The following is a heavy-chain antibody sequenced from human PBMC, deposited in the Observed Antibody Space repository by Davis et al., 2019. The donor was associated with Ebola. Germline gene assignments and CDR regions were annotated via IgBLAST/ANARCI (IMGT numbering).Heavy chain of an antibody. CDR2: INHSGST. Sequence: PSETLSLTCAVYGGSFSGYYWSWIRQPPGKGLEWIGEINHSGSTNYNPSLKSRVTISVDTSKNQFSLKLSSVTAADTAVYYCARDVPGYSSSWYEGWFDPWGQGTLVTVSS. CDR3: ARDVPGYSSSWYEGWFDP. J-gene: IGHJ5*02. D-gene: IGHD6-13*01. V-gene: IGHV4-34*01. CDR1: GGSFSGYY.